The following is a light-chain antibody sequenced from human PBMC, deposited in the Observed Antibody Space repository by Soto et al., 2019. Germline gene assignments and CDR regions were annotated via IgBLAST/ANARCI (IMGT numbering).Light chain of an antibody. V-gene: IGKV1-5*01. J-gene: IGKJ1*01. CDR3: QQYNIYST. CDR2: DAS. CDR1: QSISSW. Sequence: DIQKTRSLHTLSASIGDRVTXTCRASQSISSWLAWYQQKPGKAPKLLIYDASSLESGFPSRFSGSGSGTEFTLTISSLQPDDFATYYCQQYNIYSTFSQRTKPDIK.